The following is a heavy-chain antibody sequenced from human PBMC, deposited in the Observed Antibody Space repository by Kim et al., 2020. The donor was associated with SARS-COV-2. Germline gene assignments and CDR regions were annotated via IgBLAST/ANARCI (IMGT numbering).Heavy chain of an antibody. CDR3: ARGHPHSQAYCGGDCYLLDY. V-gene: IGHV4-34*01. Sequence: SETLSLTCAVYGGSFSGYYWSWIRQPPGKGLEWIGEINHSGSTNYNPSLKSRVTISVDTSKNQFSLKLSSVTAADTAVYYCARGHPHSQAYCGGDCYLLDYWGQGTLVTVSS. D-gene: IGHD2-21*02. J-gene: IGHJ4*02. CDR1: GGSFSGYY. CDR2: INHSGST.